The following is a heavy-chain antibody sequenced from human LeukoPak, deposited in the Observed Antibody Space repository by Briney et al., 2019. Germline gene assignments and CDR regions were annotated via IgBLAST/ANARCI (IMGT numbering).Heavy chain of an antibody. D-gene: IGHD3-22*01. V-gene: IGHV1-24*01. CDR1: GYTLTELS. Sequence: ASVKVSCKVSGYTLTELSMHWVRQAPGKGLEWMGGFDPEDGETIYAQKFQGRVTMTEDTSTDTAYMELSSLRSEDTAVYYCAREKKTYYYDSSGLDYWGQGTLVTVSS. CDR3: AREKKTYYYDSSGLDY. CDR2: FDPEDGET. J-gene: IGHJ4*02.